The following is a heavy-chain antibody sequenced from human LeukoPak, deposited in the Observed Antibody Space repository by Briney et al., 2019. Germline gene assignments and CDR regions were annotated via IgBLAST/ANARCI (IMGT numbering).Heavy chain of an antibody. CDR2: ISSSSNYI. CDR3: ASAGAIVVVPAAMGLFDY. V-gene: IGHV3-21*01. D-gene: IGHD2-2*01. CDR1: GFTFSSYN. Sequence: PGGSLRLSCAASGFTFSSYNMNWVRQAPGKGLEWVSSISSSSNYIYYADSVKGRFTISRDNAKNSLYLQMNSLRAEDTAVYYCASAGAIVVVPAAMGLFDYWGQGTLVTVSS. J-gene: IGHJ4*02.